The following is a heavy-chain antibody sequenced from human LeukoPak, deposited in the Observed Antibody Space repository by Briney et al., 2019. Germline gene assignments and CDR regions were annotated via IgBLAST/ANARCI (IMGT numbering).Heavy chain of an antibody. CDR2: IWNDGNDK. CDR1: GFTFSSYG. Sequence: PGRSLRLSCEASGFTFSSYGMHWVRQAPGKGLERVAGIWNDGNDKYYADSVKGRFTISRDNSKNTLYLQMNSLRAEDTAVYYCARDNSGSYSFVDYWGQGTLVTVSS. V-gene: IGHV3-33*01. CDR3: ARDNSGSYSFVDY. D-gene: IGHD3-10*01. J-gene: IGHJ4*02.